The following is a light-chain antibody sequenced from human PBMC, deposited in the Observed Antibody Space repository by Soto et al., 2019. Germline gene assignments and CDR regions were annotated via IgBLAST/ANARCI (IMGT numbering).Light chain of an antibody. V-gene: IGLV2-14*01. CDR1: SSDVGGYNY. CDR3: SSYTSSSIVV. J-gene: IGLJ2*01. CDR2: EVS. Sequence: QSALTQPASVSGSPGQSITISCTGTSSDVGGYNYVSWYQQHPGKAPKLMIYEVSNRPSGVSNRSSGSKSGNTASLTISGLQAEDEADYYCSSYTSSSIVVFGGGTKVTVL.